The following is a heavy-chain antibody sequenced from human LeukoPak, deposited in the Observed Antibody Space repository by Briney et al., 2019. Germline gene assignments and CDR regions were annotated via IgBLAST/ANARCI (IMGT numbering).Heavy chain of an antibody. V-gene: IGHV4-39*07. CDR1: GGSISSGDF. Sequence: PSETLSLTCIVSGGSISSGDFHWSWVRQPPGKGLEWIGEINHSGSTNYNPSLKSRVTISVDTSKNQFSLKLSSVTAADTAVYYCARVVAATSLYYYYGMDVWGQGTTVTVSS. CDR2: INHSGST. D-gene: IGHD2-15*01. J-gene: IGHJ6*02. CDR3: ARVVAATSLYYYYGMDV.